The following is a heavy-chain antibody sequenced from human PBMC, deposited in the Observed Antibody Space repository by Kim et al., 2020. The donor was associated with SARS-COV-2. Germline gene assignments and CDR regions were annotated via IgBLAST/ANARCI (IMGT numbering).Heavy chain of an antibody. CDR3: ARALIYGSGSYYKRNYYYYGMDG. J-gene: IGHJ6*02. CDR1: GYTFTSYY. V-gene: IGHV1-46*01. CDR2: INPSGGST. Sequence: ASVKVSCKASGYTFTSYYMHWVRQAPGQGLEWMGIINPSGGSTSYAQKFQGRVTMTRDTSTSTVYMELSSLRSEDTAVYYCARALIYGSGSYYKRNYYYYGMDGWGQGTTVTVSS. D-gene: IGHD3-10*01.